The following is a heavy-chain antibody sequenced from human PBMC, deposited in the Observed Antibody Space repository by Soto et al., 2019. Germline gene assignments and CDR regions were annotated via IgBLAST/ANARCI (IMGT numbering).Heavy chain of an antibody. D-gene: IGHD5-12*01. CDR2: IIPIFGTA. CDR1: GGTFSSYA. J-gene: IGHJ4*02. CDR3: ARVGSRGRYSGDGY. V-gene: IGHV1-69*12. Sequence: QVQLVQSGAEVKKPGSSVKVSCKASGGTFSSYAISWVRQAPGQGLEWMGGIIPIFGTANYAQKFQGRVTXXAXEXXSTAYMELSSLRSEDTAVYYCARVGSRGRYSGDGYWGQGTLVTVSS.